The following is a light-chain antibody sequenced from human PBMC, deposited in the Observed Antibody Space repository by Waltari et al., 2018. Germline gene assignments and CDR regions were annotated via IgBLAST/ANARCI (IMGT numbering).Light chain of an antibody. J-gene: IGLJ3*02. CDR3: SVWDSSLSGWV. Sequence: QAGLTQPPSVSKGLGQTATLTCLGNSNNVGNLGAAWLQQHQGHPPKLLANRNNNRPSGIAEGFSASRSGNTASLTITGLQAEGDADYYCSVWDSSLSGWVFGGGTKLTVL. V-gene: IGLV10-54*04. CDR2: RNN. CDR1: SNNVGNLG.